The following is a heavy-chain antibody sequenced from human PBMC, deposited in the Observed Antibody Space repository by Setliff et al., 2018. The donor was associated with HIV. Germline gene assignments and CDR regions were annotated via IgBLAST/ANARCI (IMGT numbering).Heavy chain of an antibody. CDR2: IYYSGST. D-gene: IGHD5-12*01. CDR3: ARRVATITCYDY. CDR1: GVSISSSNYY. Sequence: SETLSLTCSVSGVSISSSNYYWSWIRQPAGKRLEWIGHIYYSGSTYYNPSLKSRVTISVDTSKNQFSLKLSSVTAADSAVYYCARRVATITCYDYWGQGTLVTV. V-gene: IGHV4-39*07. J-gene: IGHJ4*02.